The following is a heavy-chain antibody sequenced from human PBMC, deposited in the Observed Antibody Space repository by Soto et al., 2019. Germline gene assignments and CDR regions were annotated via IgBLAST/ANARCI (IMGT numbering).Heavy chain of an antibody. CDR3: ARGRTYSSGWYDDDS. V-gene: IGHV4-34*01. Sequence: SETLSLTCAVYNGSFSAYYWTWIRQPPGKGPEWIGEINHSGSSNYNPSLKSRLTISVDTSKNQFSLKLSSVTAADTAVYYCARGRTYSSGWYDDDSWGQGTLVTVSS. CDR1: NGSFSAYY. CDR2: INHSGSS. D-gene: IGHD6-19*01. J-gene: IGHJ4*02.